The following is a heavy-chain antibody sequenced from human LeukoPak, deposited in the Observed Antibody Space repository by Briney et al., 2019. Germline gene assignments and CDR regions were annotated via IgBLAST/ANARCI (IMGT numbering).Heavy chain of an antibody. Sequence: GGSLRLSCAASGFTFSSYSMNWVRQAPGKGLEWVSSISSSSSYIYYADSLKGRFTISRDDAKNSLFLQMNSLRAEDTAVYYCAKDQSGYDLGYFDYWGQGTLVTVSS. CDR3: AKDQSGYDLGYFDY. D-gene: IGHD5-12*01. J-gene: IGHJ4*02. V-gene: IGHV3-21*04. CDR1: GFTFSSYS. CDR2: ISSSSSYI.